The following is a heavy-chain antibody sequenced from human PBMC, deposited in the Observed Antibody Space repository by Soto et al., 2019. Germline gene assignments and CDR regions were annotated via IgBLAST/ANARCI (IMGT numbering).Heavy chain of an antibody. J-gene: IGHJ4*02. CDR1: GFTFSSYA. CDR3: ANFFSGSYPNGG. Sequence: EVQLLESGGGLVQPGGSVRLSCAASGFTFSSYAMSWVRQAPGKGLEWVSAISGSGGSTYYADSVKGRFTISRDNSKNTLYLQMNSLRAEDTAVYYCANFFSGSYPNGGWGQVTLVTVSS. D-gene: IGHD3-10*01. V-gene: IGHV3-23*01. CDR2: ISGSGGST.